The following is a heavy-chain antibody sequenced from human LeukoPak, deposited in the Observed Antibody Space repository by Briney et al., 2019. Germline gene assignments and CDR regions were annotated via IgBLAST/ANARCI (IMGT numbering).Heavy chain of an antibody. Sequence: SETLSLTCTVSGGSISSSSYYWGWIRQPPGKGLEWIGSIYYSGSTYYNPSLKSRVTISVDTSKNQFSLKLSSVTAADTAVYYCARCTEQWLPPDYWGQGTLVTVSS. CDR3: ARCTEQWLPPDY. J-gene: IGHJ4*02. D-gene: IGHD6-19*01. CDR1: GGSISSSSYY. CDR2: IYYSGST. V-gene: IGHV4-39*07.